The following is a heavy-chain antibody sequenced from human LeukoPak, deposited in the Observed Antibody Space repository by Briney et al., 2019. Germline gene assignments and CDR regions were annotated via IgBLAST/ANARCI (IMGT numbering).Heavy chain of an antibody. J-gene: IGHJ4*02. CDR1: GGSISSGGYY. Sequence: PSETLSLTCTVSGGSISSGGYYWSWIRQHPGKGLEWIGYIYYSGGTYYNPSLKSRVTISVDTSKNQFSLKLSSVTAADTAVYYCARGPEDDTVSHFDYWGQGTLVTVSS. CDR2: IYYSGGT. V-gene: IGHV4-31*03. D-gene: IGHD4-17*01. CDR3: ARGPEDDTVSHFDY.